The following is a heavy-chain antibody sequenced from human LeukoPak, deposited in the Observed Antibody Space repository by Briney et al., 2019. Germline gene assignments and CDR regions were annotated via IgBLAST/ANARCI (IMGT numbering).Heavy chain of an antibody. J-gene: IGHJ4*02. CDR3: VRSYYYDSSGYFFDY. D-gene: IGHD3-22*01. V-gene: IGHV2-70*11. Sequence: SGPALVNPTQTLTLTCTFSGFSLSTSGVCVSWIRQPQGRALVWLARVDWDDDKYYSTSLKTRLTISKDTSKSQVVLTMTNMDPVDTATYYCVRSYYYDSSGYFFDYWGQGTLVTVSS. CDR2: VDWDDDK. CDR1: GFSLSTSGVC.